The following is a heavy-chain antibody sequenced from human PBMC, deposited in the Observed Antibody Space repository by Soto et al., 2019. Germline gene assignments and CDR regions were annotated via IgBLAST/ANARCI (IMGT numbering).Heavy chain of an antibody. CDR3: ARDEGPVFDP. CDR1: GFTFSSYW. V-gene: IGHV3-7*01. CDR2: IKNDGSEK. Sequence: EVQLVESGGGLVQPGGSLRLSCAASGFTFSSYWMSWVRQAPGKGLEWVANIKNDGSEKYYVNSVKDRFTISRDNAKNTLDLQMYSMRAEDTAVYYCARDEGPVFDPWGQGTLGTV. J-gene: IGHJ5*02.